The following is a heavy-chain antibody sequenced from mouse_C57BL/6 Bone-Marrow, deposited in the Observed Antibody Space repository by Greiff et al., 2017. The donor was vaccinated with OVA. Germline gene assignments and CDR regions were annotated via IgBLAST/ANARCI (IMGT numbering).Heavy chain of an antibody. V-gene: IGHV1-26*01. D-gene: IGHD4-1*01. CDR3: ARLGSYAMDY. CDR2: INPNNGGT. CDR1: GYTFTDYY. Sequence: VQLQQSGPELVKPGASVKISCKASGYTFTDYYMNWVKQSHGKSLEWIGDINPNNGGTSYNQKFKGKATLTVDKSSSTAYMELRSLTSEYSAVYYCARLGSYAMDYWGQGTSVTVSS. J-gene: IGHJ4*01.